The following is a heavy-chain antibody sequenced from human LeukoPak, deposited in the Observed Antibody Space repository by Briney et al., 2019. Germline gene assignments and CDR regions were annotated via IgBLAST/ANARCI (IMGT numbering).Heavy chain of an antibody. D-gene: IGHD6-6*01. V-gene: IGHV4-59*01. CDR2: IYYSGST. Sequence: PSETLSLTCTVYTGSISSYYWSWIRQPPGKGLEWSGYIYYSGSTNYNPSLKSRVTISVDTSKDQFSLKLSSVTAADTAVYYCARGGSLAARRYYFDYWGQGTLVTVSS. CDR3: ARGGSLAARRYYFDY. CDR1: TGSISSYY. J-gene: IGHJ4*02.